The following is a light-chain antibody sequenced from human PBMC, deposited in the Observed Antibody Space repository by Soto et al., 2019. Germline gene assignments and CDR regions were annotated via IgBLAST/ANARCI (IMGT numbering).Light chain of an antibody. CDR1: QSVSSY. Sequence: EIVLTQSPATLSLSPGERATLSCRASQSVSSYLAWYQQKPGQAPRLLIYDASNSAPGIPARFSGSGSGTDFTLTISSLEPEDFAVYYCQQRSNWPPTFGQGTELEIK. CDR3: QQRSNWPPT. J-gene: IGKJ2*01. CDR2: DAS. V-gene: IGKV3-11*01.